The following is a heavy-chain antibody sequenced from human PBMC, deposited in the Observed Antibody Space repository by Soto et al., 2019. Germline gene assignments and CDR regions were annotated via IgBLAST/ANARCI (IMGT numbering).Heavy chain of an antibody. V-gene: IGHV1-69*01. CDR2: IIPIFGTA. J-gene: IGHJ6*02. D-gene: IGHD6-6*01. CDR3: AAKYSSSSVVYYGMDV. Sequence: QVQLVQSGAEVKKPGSSVKVSCKASGGTFSSYSISWVRQAPGQGLEWMGGIIPIFGTANYAQKFQGRVTITADESTSTAYMELSSLRSEDTAVYYCAAKYSSSSVVYYGMDVWGQGTTVTVSS. CDR1: GGTFSSYS.